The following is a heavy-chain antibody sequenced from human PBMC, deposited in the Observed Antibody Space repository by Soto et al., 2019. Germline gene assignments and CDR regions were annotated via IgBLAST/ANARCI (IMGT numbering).Heavy chain of an antibody. CDR3: ARDSSGAEDEKYYYYMGV. CDR1: GAPFSRRT. J-gene: IGHJ6*03. CDR2: IIPILGIA. Sequence: GASVKVSCKASGAPFSRRTVSWVRQAPGQGHEWMGRIIPILGIANYAQKFQGRVTITADKSTNTAHMELSSLRSEDTAVYYCARDSSGAEDEKYYYYMGVWGKGTTVTSP. V-gene: IGHV1-69*04.